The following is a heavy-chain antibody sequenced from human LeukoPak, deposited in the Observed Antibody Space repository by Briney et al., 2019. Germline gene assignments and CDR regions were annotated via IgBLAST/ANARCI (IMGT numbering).Heavy chain of an antibody. D-gene: IGHD1-7*01. CDR3: ARDNWNYGSSVDV. CDR1: GGSISSYY. J-gene: IGHJ6*02. CDR2: IYYSGST. Sequence: SETLSLTCTVSGGSISSYYWSWIRQPPGKGLEWIGYIYYSGSTNYNPSLKSRVTISVDTSKNQFSLKLSSVTAADTAVYYCARDNWNYGSSVDVRGQGTTVTVSS. V-gene: IGHV4-59*01.